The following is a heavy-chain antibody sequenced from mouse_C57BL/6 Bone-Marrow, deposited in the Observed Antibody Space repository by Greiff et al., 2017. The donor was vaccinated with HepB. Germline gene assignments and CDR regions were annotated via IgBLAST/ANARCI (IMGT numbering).Heavy chain of an antibody. CDR2: ISSGSSTI. V-gene: IGHV5-17*01. J-gene: IGHJ3*01. CDR3: ARGVTGPWFAY. Sequence: VQLKESGGGLVKPGGSLKLSCAASGFTFSDYGMHWVRQAPEKGLEWVAYISSGSSTIYYADTVKGRFTISRDNAKNTLFLQMTSLRSEDTAMYYCARGVTGPWFAYWGQGTLVTVSA. D-gene: IGHD2-1*01. CDR1: GFTFSDYG.